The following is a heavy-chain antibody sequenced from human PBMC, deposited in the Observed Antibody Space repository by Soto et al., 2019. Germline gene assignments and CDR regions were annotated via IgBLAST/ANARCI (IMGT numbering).Heavy chain of an antibody. D-gene: IGHD2-2*01. CDR3: AKDANIVVVAGATGGMDV. V-gene: IGHV1-2*02. CDR2: INPNSGGT. CDR1: GYTFTDYY. Sequence: RASVKVSCKASGYTFTDYYMHWVRQAPGQGLEWMGCINPNSGGTNYAQKFQGRVTMTRVTSISTAYMELSSLRSDDTALYYCAKDANIVVVAGATGGMDVWGQGNTVTVSS. J-gene: IGHJ6*02.